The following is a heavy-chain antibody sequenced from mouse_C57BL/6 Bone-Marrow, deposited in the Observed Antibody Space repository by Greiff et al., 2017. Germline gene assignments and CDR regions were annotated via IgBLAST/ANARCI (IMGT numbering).Heavy chain of an antibody. CDR3: AIPYYGSSYQFAY. CDR1: GYTFTSYW. D-gene: IGHD1-1*01. Sequence: QVQLKQPGAELVKPGASVKLSCKASGYTFTSYWMHWVKQRPGQGLEWIGMIHPNSGSTNYNEKFKSKATLTVDKSSSTAYMQLSSLTSEDSAVYYGAIPYYGSSYQFAYWGQGTLVTVSA. CDR2: IHPNSGST. V-gene: IGHV1-64*01. J-gene: IGHJ3*01.